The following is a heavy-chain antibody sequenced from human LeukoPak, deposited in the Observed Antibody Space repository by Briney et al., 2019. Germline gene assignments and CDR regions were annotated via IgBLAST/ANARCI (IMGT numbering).Heavy chain of an antibody. J-gene: IGHJ3*02. CDR3: AGVCVWFGGLGAFDI. CDR2: IYHSGST. Sequence: SETLSLTCAVSGYSISSGYYWGWIRQPPGKGLEWIGSIYHSGSTYYNPSLKSRVTISVDTSKNQFSLKLSSVTAADTAVYYCAGVCVWFGGLGAFDIWGQGTMVTVSS. D-gene: IGHD3-10*01. V-gene: IGHV4-38-2*01. CDR1: GYSISSGYY.